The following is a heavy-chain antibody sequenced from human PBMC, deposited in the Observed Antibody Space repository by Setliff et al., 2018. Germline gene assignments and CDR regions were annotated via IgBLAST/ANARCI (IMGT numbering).Heavy chain of an antibody. D-gene: IGHD2-21*01. J-gene: IGHJ2*01. CDR3: ARVQVVFAISAPAWYFEI. Sequence: SETLSLTCGVHGGSFSGYQWTWIRQPPGKGLEWIGEINQSGSANYNPSLKSRASLSVDTSEKQLSLTLNSVTVADTAVYYCARVQVVFAISAPAWYFEIWGRGTQVTVSS. V-gene: IGHV4-34*01. CDR2: INQSGSA. CDR1: GGSFSGYQ.